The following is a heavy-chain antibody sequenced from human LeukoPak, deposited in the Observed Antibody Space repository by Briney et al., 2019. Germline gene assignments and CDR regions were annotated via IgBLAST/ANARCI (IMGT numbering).Heavy chain of an antibody. J-gene: IGHJ4*02. CDR2: IYSGGST. Sequence: PGGSLRLSCAASGFTVSSNYMSWVRQAPGKGLEWVSVIYSGGSTYYADSVKGRFTISRDNSKNTLYLQMNSLRAEDTAVYYCARDLGFYYDTSPRDYWGQGTLVTVSS. CDR1: GFTVSSNY. D-gene: IGHD3-22*01. V-gene: IGHV3-66*01. CDR3: ARDLGFYYDTSPRDY.